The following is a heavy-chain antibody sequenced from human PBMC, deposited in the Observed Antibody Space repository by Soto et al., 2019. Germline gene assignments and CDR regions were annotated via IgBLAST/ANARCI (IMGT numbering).Heavy chain of an antibody. J-gene: IGHJ3*02. CDR3: AISSSAGDDAFDI. CDR1: GFTFSSYS. CDR2: ISSSSSYI. Sequence: GGSLRLSCAASGFTFSSYSMNWVRQAPGKGLEWVSSISSSSSYIYYADSVKGRFTISRDNAKNSLYLQMNSLRAEDTAVYYCAISSSAGDDAFDIWGQGTMVTVSS. D-gene: IGHD6-6*01. V-gene: IGHV3-21*01.